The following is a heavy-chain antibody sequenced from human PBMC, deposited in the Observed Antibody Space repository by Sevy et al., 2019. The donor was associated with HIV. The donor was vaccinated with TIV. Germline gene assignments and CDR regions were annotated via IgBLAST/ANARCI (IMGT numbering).Heavy chain of an antibody. Sequence: GGSLRLSCAASGFNFSSYGMHWVRQAAGKGLEWVAIISYAGSSNYYADSVKGRFTISRANSKNTLYLQINSLGTEDTDVYYCAKESGSYYDFWSGHDTFDMWGQGTVVTVSS. CDR2: ISYAGSSN. CDR3: AKESGSYYDFWSGHDTFDM. CDR1: GFNFSSYG. V-gene: IGHV3-30*18. D-gene: IGHD3-3*01. J-gene: IGHJ3*02.